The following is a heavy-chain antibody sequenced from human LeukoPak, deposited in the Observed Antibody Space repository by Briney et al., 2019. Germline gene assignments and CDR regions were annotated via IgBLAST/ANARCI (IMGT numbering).Heavy chain of an antibody. CDR3: ARALWGSGSYPLFDY. D-gene: IGHD3-10*01. CDR1: GGSFSGYY. J-gene: IGHJ4*02. V-gene: IGHV4-34*01. CDR2: INHSGST. Sequence: SETLSLTCAVYGGSFSGYYWSWIRQPPGKGLEWIGEINHSGSTNYNPSLKSRVTISVDTSKNQFSLKLSSVTAADTAVYYCARALWGSGSYPLFDYWGQGTLVTVSS.